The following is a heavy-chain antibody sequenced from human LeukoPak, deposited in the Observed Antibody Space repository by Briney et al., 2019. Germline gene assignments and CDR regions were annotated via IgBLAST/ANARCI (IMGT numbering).Heavy chain of an antibody. Sequence: GASVKVSRKASGYTFTSYDINWVRQATGQGLEWMGWMNPNSGNTGYAQKFQGRVTMTRNTSISTAYMELSSLRSEDTAVYYCATASYSSGWPTRLYYFDYWGQGTLVTVSS. J-gene: IGHJ4*02. CDR2: MNPNSGNT. CDR3: ATASYSSGWPTRLYYFDY. D-gene: IGHD6-19*01. CDR1: GYTFTSYD. V-gene: IGHV1-8*01.